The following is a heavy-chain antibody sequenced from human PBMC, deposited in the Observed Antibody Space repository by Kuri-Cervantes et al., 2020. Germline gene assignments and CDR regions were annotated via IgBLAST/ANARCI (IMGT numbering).Heavy chain of an antibody. Sequence: ESLKISCTVSGGSIRGHYFSWIRQSPGKGLEWIGSYHHSGSTVYTPSLNSRVTMSMDTSKNQFSLRLTSVTAADTAVYYCARDGGDGSQYYFDYWGQGTLVTVSS. V-gene: IGHV4-59*11. CDR3: ARDGGDGSQYYFDY. D-gene: IGHD2-21*01. J-gene: IGHJ4*02. CDR2: YHHSGST. CDR1: GGSIRGHY.